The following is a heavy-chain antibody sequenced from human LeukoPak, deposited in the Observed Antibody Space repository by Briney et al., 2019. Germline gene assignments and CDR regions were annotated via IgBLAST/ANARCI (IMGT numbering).Heavy chain of an antibody. D-gene: IGHD2-15*01. CDR1: GYTFTGYY. CDR3: ARDAVVVVAATRADAFDI. J-gene: IGHJ3*02. Sequence: ASVKVSCTASGYTFTGYYMHWVRQAPGQGLEWMGWINPNSGGTNYAKKFQGRVTMTRDTSISTAYMELSRLRSDDTAVYYCARDAVVVVAATRADAFDIWGQGTMVTVSS. V-gene: IGHV1-2*02. CDR2: INPNSGGT.